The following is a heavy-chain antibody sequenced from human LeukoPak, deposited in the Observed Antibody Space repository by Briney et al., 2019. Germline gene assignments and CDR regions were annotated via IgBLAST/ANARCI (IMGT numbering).Heavy chain of an antibody. CDR2: IYYSGST. J-gene: IGHJ5*02. Sequence: PSETLSLTCTVSGGSISSYYWSWIRQPPGKGLEWIGYIYYSGSTNYSPSPKSRVTISVDTSKNQFSLKLSSVTAADTAVYYCARVGSRWFDPWGQGTLVTVSS. D-gene: IGHD2-2*01. V-gene: IGHV4-59*01. CDR3: ARVGSRWFDP. CDR1: GGSISSYY.